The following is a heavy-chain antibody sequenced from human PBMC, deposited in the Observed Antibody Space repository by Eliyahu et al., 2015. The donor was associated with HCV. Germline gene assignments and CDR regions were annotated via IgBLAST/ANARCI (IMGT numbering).Heavy chain of an antibody. CDR3: ASGGGGIAVAGTGGWFDP. Sequence: QVQLQESGPGLVKPSETLSLTCIVSGGSIXTYYWXWXRQSPGKGLEWIGYIHYSGSTNYNPSLKSRVTISVDTSKNQVSLNLTSVTAADTAVYYCASGGGGIAVAGTGGWFDPWGQGTQVTVSS. J-gene: IGHJ5*02. D-gene: IGHD6-19*01. CDR1: GGSIXTYY. V-gene: IGHV4-59*01. CDR2: IHYSGST.